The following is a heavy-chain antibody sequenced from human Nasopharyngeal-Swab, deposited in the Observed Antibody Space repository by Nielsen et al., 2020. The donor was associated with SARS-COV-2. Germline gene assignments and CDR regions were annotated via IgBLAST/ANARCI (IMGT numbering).Heavy chain of an antibody. CDR1: GFTFSSYA. J-gene: IGHJ4*02. CDR3: TRDPYSTPPDY. D-gene: IGHD2-2*01. CDR2: IKHDGSEK. V-gene: IGHV3-7*01. Sequence: GESLKISCTASGFTFSSYAMSWVRQAPGKGLEWVANIKHDGSEKNYVDSVKGRFAVSRDNARNLLFLQMNNLRAEDTAMYYCTRDPYSTPPDYWGQGTLVTVSS.